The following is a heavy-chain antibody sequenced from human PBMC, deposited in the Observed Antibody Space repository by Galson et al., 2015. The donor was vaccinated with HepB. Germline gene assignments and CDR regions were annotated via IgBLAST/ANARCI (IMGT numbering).Heavy chain of an antibody. J-gene: IGHJ4*02. Sequence: SLRLSCAASGFTFSSYGMSWVRQAPGEGLEWVTGISGAGGSTYYAESVKGRFTISRDNSKTTLYLQMNRLRAEDTAVYYCAKKAVSGNSDYWGRGTLVTVSS. D-gene: IGHD1-26*01. CDR3: AKKAVSGNSDY. CDR1: GFTFSSYG. CDR2: ISGAGGST. V-gene: IGHV3-23*01.